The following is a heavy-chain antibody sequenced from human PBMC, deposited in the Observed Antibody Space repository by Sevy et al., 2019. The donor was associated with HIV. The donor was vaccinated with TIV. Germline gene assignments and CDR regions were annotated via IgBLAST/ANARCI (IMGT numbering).Heavy chain of an antibody. CDR1: GGSISNYR. CDR3: ARGGVSTTTPFDY. J-gene: IGHJ4*02. V-gene: IGHV4-4*07. Sequence: SETLSLTCTVSGGSISNYRWSWIRQPAGKGLEWIGRTYTSGSPNYNPSLKSQVTMSVDTSKNQFSLKLSSVTAADTAVDYCARGGVSTTTPFDYWGQGTLVTVSS. CDR2: TYTSGSP. D-gene: IGHD3-16*02.